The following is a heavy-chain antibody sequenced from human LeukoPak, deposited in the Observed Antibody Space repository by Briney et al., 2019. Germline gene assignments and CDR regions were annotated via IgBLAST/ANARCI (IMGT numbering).Heavy chain of an antibody. Sequence: GGSLRLSCAASGFTFKNFAMTWVRQAPGKGLEWVSTISATGGGAYYADSVKGRFTISRDNSKDTLSLQMNTLRAEDTAVYYCAKDVRRAEYCSGTTCYTFSFDYWGQGTLVTVSS. D-gene: IGHD2-2*02. CDR3: AKDVRRAEYCSGTTCYTFSFDY. V-gene: IGHV3-23*01. CDR2: ISATGGGA. CDR1: GFTFKNFA. J-gene: IGHJ4*02.